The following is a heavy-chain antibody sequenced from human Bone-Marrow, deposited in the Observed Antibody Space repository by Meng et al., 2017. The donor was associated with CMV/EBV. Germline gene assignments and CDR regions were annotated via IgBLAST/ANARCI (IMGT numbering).Heavy chain of an antibody. J-gene: IGHJ6*02. CDR2: IRYDGSNK. D-gene: IGHD3-3*01. CDR1: GFTFSSYG. Sequence: LSLTCAASGFTFSSYGMHWVRQAPGKGLEWVAFIRYDGSNKYYADSVKGRFTISRDNSKNTLYLQMNSLRAEDTAVYYCAKDLGFWSGYYLPPYYYYYGMDVWGQGTTVTASS. V-gene: IGHV3-30*02. CDR3: AKDLGFWSGYYLPPYYYYYGMDV.